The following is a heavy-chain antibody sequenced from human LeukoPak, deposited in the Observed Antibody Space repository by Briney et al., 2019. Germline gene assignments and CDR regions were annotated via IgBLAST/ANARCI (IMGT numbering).Heavy chain of an antibody. D-gene: IGHD4-23*01. CDR3: ARDSDGGNHDY. CDR1: GGTFSSYA. Sequence: SVKVSCKASGGTFSSYAISWVRQAPGQGLEWMGRIIPILGIANYAQKFQGRVTITADKSTSTAYMELSSLRSEDTAVYYCARDSDGGNHDYWGQGTLVIVSS. CDR2: IIPILGIA. J-gene: IGHJ4*02. V-gene: IGHV1-69*04.